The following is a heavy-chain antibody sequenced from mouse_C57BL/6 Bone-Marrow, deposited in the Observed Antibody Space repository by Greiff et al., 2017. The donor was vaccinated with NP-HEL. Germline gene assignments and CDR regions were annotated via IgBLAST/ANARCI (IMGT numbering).Heavy chain of an antibody. CDR1: GYAFSSSW. CDR2: LYPGDGDT. D-gene: IGHD2-1*01. V-gene: IGHV1-82*01. CDR3: ARGGGYDGNYWFAY. J-gene: IGHJ3*01. Sequence: VKLMESGPELVKPGASVKISCKASGYAFSSSWMNWVKQRPGKGLEWIGRLYPGDGDTNYNGKFKGKATLTADKSSSTAYMQLSSLTSEDSAVYFCARGGGYDGNYWFAYWGQGTLVTVSA.